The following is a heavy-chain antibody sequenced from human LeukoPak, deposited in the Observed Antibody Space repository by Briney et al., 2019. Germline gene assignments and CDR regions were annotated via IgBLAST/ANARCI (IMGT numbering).Heavy chain of an antibody. D-gene: IGHD3-22*01. CDR3: AKRENYYGSSGYHYVGAFDI. J-gene: IGHJ3*02. CDR2: ISGGGGST. Sequence: GGSLRLSCAASGFTFSTYAMSWVRQAPGKGLEWVSAISGGGGSTYYADSVRGRFTISRDNSKNTVYLQMNSLRAEDTAVYYCAKRENYYGSSGYHYVGAFDIWGQGTMVTVSS. CDR1: GFTFSTYA. V-gene: IGHV3-23*01.